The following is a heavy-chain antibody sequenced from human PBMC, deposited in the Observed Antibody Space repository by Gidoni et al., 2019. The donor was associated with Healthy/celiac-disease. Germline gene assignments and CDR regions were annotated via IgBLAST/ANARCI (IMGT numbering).Heavy chain of an antibody. V-gene: IGHV3-15*01. CDR1: AFTFSNAS. D-gene: IGHD3-16*01. CDR3: TTEGRYDYVWGSLDAFDI. Sequence: EVLLVESGGCLVQPVGSLRLSCPASAFTFSNASLCWVRQAPGKGLEGVGRIKRKTDGGTTDYAAHVKGRLTISRDDAKNTLYLQMNSLKTEDTAVDYCTTEGRYDYVWGSLDAFDIWGQGTMVTVSS. CDR2: IKRKTDGGTT. J-gene: IGHJ3*02.